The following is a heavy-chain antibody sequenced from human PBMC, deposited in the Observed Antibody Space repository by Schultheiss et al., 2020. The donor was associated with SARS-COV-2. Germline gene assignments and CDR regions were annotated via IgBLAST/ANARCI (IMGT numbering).Heavy chain of an antibody. CDR1: GGSFSGYY. Sequence: SETLSLTCAVYGGSFSGYYWSWIRQPPGKGLEWIGEINHSGSTNYNPSLKSRVTISVDTSKNQFSLKLSSVTAADTAVYYCARERGYSYGYPARYYYYGMDVWGQGTTVTVSS. V-gene: IGHV4-34*01. D-gene: IGHD5-18*01. CDR3: ARERGYSYGYPARYYYYGMDV. J-gene: IGHJ6*02. CDR2: INHSGST.